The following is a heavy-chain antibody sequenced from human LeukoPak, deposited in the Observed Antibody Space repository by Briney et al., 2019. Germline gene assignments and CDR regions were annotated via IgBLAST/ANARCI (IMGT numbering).Heavy chain of an antibody. J-gene: IGHJ4*02. V-gene: IGHV3-74*01. CDR3: ARDAPGNTALDY. CDR2: INGYGSST. D-gene: IGHD5-18*01. CDR1: GFTFISYW. Sequence: TGGSLRLSCAASGFTFISYWMHWVRQAPGKGLVWVSRINGYGSSTDFADPVKGRFTISRDNAKNTLYLQMNSLRAEDTAVYYCARDAPGNTALDYWGQGTLVTVSS.